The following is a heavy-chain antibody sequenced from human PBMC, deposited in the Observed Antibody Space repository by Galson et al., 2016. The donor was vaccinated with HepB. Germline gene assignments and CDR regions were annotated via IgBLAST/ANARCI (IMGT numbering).Heavy chain of an antibody. CDR1: GYTFINYR. CDR3: ARLYSGGWLIQGDLFDY. D-gene: IGHD6-19*01. J-gene: IGHJ4*02. CDR2: INAGDGYT. Sequence: SVKVSCKASGYTFINYRIHWVRQAPGQSLEWMGWINAGDGYTKYSQKFQDRVTIYTDTSASTAYMDLSSLRSEDTAVYYCARLYSGGWLIQGDLFDYWGQGTLVTVSS. V-gene: IGHV1-3*01.